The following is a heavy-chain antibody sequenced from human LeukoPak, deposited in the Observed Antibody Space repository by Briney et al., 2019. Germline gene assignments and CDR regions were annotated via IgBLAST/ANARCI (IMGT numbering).Heavy chain of an antibody. J-gene: IGHJ5*02. V-gene: IGHV3-33*01. Sequence: GRSLRLSCAASGLTFSNYGMHWVRQAPGKGLEWVAVIWYDGSNKYYADSVKGRFTISRDNSKNTLYLQMNSLRAEDTAVYYCARDRGPWELPGWFDPWGQGTLVTVSS. D-gene: IGHD1-26*01. CDR3: ARDRGPWELPGWFDP. CDR1: GLTFSNYG. CDR2: IWYDGSNK.